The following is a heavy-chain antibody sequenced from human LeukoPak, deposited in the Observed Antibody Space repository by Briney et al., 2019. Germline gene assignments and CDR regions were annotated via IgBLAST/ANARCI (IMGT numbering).Heavy chain of an antibody. Sequence: SETLSLTCTVSGGSITSRTYSWGWIRQPPGKGLECIGTIDYSGITYYSPSLKSRVTISVDTSKNQFSLKLSSVTAADTAVYYCASSVRYYDSSGQLDYWGQGTLVTVPS. J-gene: IGHJ4*02. D-gene: IGHD3-22*01. CDR3: ASSVRYYDSSGQLDY. V-gene: IGHV4-39*01. CDR1: GGSITSRTYS. CDR2: IDYSGIT.